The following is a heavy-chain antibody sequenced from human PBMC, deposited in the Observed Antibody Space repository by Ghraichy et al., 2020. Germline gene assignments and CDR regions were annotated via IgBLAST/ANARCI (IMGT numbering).Heavy chain of an antibody. V-gene: IGHV3-33*01. CDR1: GFTFSSYG. D-gene: IGHD3-22*01. CDR2: IWYDGSNK. J-gene: IGHJ4*02. Sequence: GESLNISCAASGFTFSSYGMHWVRQAPGKGLEWVAVIWYDGSNKYYADSVKGRFTISRDNSKNTLYLQMNSLRAEDTAVYYCAREQLTQDSSGYYSKDYWGQGTLVTVSS. CDR3: AREQLTQDSSGYYSKDY.